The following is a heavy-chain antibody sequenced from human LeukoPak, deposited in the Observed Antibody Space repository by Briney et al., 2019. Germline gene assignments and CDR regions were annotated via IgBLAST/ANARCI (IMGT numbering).Heavy chain of an antibody. D-gene: IGHD2-21*02. CDR1: GDSVSSNSAA. Sequence: SQTLSLTCAISGDSVSSNSAAWNWIRQSPSRGLEWLGRTYYRSKWYNDYAVSVKSRITINPDTSKNQFSLQLNSVTPEDTAVYYCARDPPSGLAYCGGDCPNYYYYGMDVWGQGTTVTVSS. CDR2: TYYRSKWYN. V-gene: IGHV6-1*01. J-gene: IGHJ6*02. CDR3: ARDPPSGLAYCGGDCPNYYYYGMDV.